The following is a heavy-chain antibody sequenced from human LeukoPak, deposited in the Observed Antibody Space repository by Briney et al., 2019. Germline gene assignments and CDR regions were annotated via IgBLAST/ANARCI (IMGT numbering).Heavy chain of an antibody. D-gene: IGHD5/OR15-5a*01. CDR1: GGSISSYY. Sequence: PSETLSLTCTVSGGSISSYYWSWIRQPPGKGLEWIGYIYYSGSTNYNPSLKSRVTMSIDTSKNQFPLKLSSVTAADTAVYYCARDPGLGFEPWGQGTLVTVSS. CDR2: IYYSGST. V-gene: IGHV4-59*12. J-gene: IGHJ5*02. CDR3: ARDPGLGFEP.